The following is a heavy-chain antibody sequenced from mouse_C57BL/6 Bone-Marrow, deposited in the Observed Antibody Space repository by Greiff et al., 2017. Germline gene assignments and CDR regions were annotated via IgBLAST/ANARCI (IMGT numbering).Heavy chain of an antibody. J-gene: IGHJ3*01. CDR1: GFSLSTSGMG. D-gene: IGHD1-1*01. CDR2: IYWDDDK. V-gene: IGHV8-12*01. Sequence: QVTLKESGPGILQSSQTLSLTCSFSGFSLSTSGMGVSWIRQPSGKGLEWLAHIYWDDDKRFNPSLKSRLTISKDTSRNQVFLKITSVDTADTATYYCARNYYGSSYSAWFAYWGQGTLVTVSA. CDR3: ARNYYGSSYSAWFAY.